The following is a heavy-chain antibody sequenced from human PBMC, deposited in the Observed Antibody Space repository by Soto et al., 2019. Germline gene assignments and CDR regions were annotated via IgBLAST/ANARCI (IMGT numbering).Heavy chain of an antibody. CDR2: ISYDGSNK. CDR1: GFTFSSYA. Sequence: GGSLRLSCAASGFTFSSYAMHWVRQAPGKGLEWVAVISYDGSNKYYADSVKGRFTISRDNSKNTLYLQMNSLRAEDTAVYYCARGERYSGSYFDYWGQGTLVTVSS. J-gene: IGHJ4*02. D-gene: IGHD1-26*01. V-gene: IGHV3-30-3*01. CDR3: ARGERYSGSYFDY.